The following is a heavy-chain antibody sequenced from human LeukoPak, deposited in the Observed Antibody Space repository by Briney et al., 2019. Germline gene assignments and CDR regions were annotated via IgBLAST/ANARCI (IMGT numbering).Heavy chain of an antibody. CDR1: GFTFDDFA. Sequence: PGRSLRLSCVASGFTFDDFAMHWVRQAPGKGLEWVLGISWDSGSIGYADFVKGRFTISRDNAKNSLYLQMNRLTTDDTAVFYCAKDKRHHYSSGSYLLADYWGQGTLVTVSS. J-gene: IGHJ4*02. V-gene: IGHV3-9*01. D-gene: IGHD3-10*01. CDR2: ISWDSGSI. CDR3: AKDKRHHYSSGSYLLADY.